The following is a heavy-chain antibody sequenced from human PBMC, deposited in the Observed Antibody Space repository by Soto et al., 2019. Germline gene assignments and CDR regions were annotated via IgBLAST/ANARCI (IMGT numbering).Heavy chain of an antibody. CDR2: INHSGST. D-gene: IGHD6-6*01. Sequence: PSETLSLTCAVYGGSFSGYYWRWLRQPPGKGLEWIGEINHSGSTNYNPSLKSRVTISVDTSKNQFSLKLSSVTAADTAVYYCARVIAARPFDYWGQGTLVTVSS. CDR1: GGSFSGYY. CDR3: ARVIAARPFDY. J-gene: IGHJ4*02. V-gene: IGHV4-34*01.